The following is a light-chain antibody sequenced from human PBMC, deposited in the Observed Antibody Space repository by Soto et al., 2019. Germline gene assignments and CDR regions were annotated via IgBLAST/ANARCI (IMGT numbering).Light chain of an antibody. CDR2: AAS. J-gene: IGKJ3*01. V-gene: IGKV1-27*01. CDR1: QGISNY. CDR3: QNYNWPPFT. Sequence: DIQMTQSPSSLSASVGDRVTISCRASQGISNYLAWYQQKPGKAPRLLIYAASSLQSGVSFRFTGSGSGTDITLTISSPQPEDVATYYCQNYNWPPFTFGPGTKVDIK.